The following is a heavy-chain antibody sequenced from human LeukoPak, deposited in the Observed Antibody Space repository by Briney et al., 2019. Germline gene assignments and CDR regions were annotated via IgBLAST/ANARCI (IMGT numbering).Heavy chain of an antibody. CDR1: GGSISSSTYY. V-gene: IGHV4-39*01. J-gene: IGHJ4*02. CDR2: IYYSGSI. Sequence: SETLSLTCTVSGGSISSSTYYWGWIRQPPGTGLEWIGSIYYSGSIYYNPSLKSRVTISVDTSKNQFSLKLSSVTAADTAVYYCARRITYYDYVWGSSFDYWGQGTLVTVSS. CDR3: ARRITYYDYVWGSSFDY. D-gene: IGHD3-16*01.